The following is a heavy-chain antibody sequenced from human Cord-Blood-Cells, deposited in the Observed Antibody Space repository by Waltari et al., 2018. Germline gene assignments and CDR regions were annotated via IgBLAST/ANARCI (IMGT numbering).Heavy chain of an antibody. Sequence: QVQLVESGGGVVQPGRSLRLSCAASGFTFSSYAMHWVRQAPGKGLEWVAVISYDGSNKYYADAVKGRFTISRDNSKNTLYLQMNSLRAEDTAVYYCAREAVTTGYFDLWGRGTLVTVSS. CDR1: GFTFSSYA. V-gene: IGHV3-30-3*01. CDR2: ISYDGSNK. CDR3: AREAVTTGYFDL. D-gene: IGHD4-4*01. J-gene: IGHJ2*01.